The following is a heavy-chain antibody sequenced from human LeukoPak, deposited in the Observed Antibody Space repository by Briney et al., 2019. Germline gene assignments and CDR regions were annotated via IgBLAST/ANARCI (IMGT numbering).Heavy chain of an antibody. CDR2: ISSSSSYI. D-gene: IGHD3-3*01. V-gene: IGHV3-21*01. CDR3: ARAYGGDTIFGVVIGYYYYGMDV. J-gene: IGHJ6*02. Sequence: GGSLRLSCAASGFTFSSYSMNWVRQAPGKGLEWVSSISSSSSYIYYADSVKGRFTTSRDNAKNSLYLQMNSLRAEDTAVYYCARAYGGDTIFGVVIGYYYYGMDVWGQGTTVTVSS. CDR1: GFTFSSYS.